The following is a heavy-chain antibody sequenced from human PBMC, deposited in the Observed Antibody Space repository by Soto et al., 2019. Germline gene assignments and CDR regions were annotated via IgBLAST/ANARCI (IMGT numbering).Heavy chain of an antibody. D-gene: IGHD2-8*01. Sequence: QVQLVQSGAEVKKPGSSVKVSCKSSGGTFSSYAISWVRQAPGQGLEWMGGIIPICGTANYAQKFQGRVTITADESTGTAYMELSSLSSEDTAVYYCARAPLRWDINGVCYTGMDYWGQGTLVTVSS. CDR2: IIPICGTA. V-gene: IGHV1-69*01. J-gene: IGHJ4*02. CDR1: GGTFSSYA. CDR3: ARAPLRWDINGVCYTGMDY.